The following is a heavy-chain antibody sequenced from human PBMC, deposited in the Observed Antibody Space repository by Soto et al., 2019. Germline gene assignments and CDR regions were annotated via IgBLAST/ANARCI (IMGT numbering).Heavy chain of an antibody. CDR2: INHSGST. V-gene: IGHV4-34*01. J-gene: IGHJ6*02. D-gene: IGHD3-3*01. CDR1: GGSFSGYY. CDR3: ARGHYDFWSGYGRPYYYYGMDV. Sequence: PSETLSLTCAVYGGSFSGYYWSWIRQPPGMGLEWIGEINHSGSTNYNPSLKSRVTISVDTSKNQFSLKLSSVTAADTAVYYCARGHYDFWSGYGRPYYYYGMDVWGQGTTVTVSS.